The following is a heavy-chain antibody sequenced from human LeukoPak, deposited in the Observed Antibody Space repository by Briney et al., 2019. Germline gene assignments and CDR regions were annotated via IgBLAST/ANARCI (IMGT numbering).Heavy chain of an antibody. CDR1: GYNFTSHW. CDR2: IYPGDSHT. J-gene: IGHJ3*02. CDR3: ARHSVSRRSPSDPFNI. V-gene: IGHV5-51*01. D-gene: IGHD5/OR15-5a*01. Sequence: GESLKISCKDSGYNFTSHWIGWGRQMPGKGLEWMGIIYPGDSHTRDSPSFEGQVTVSVDKSISTAYLQWSSLKASDTAMYYCARHSVSRRSPSDPFNIWGQGTMVTVSS.